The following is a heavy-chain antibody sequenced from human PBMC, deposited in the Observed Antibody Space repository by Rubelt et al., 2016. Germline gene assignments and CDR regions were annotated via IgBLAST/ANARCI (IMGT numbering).Heavy chain of an antibody. CDR1: GGSISSGGYY. CDR3: ARDHDAPYADGAFDI. V-gene: IGHV4-31*11. D-gene: IGHD2-2*01. J-gene: IGHJ3*02. Sequence: QVQLQQWGAGLLKPSETLSLTCAVYGGSISSGGYYWSWIRQHPGKGLEWIGYIYYSGSTFYNPSLKSRVTISVDTSKNQFSLKLSSVTAADTAVYYCARDHDAPYADGAFDIWGQGTMVTVSS. CDR2: IYYSGST.